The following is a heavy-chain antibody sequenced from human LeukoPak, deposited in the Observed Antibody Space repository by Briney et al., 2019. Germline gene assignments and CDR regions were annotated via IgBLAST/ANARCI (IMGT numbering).Heavy chain of an antibody. Sequence: SETLSLTCAVYGGSFSGYYWSWIRQPPGKGLEWIGEINHSGSTNYNPSLKSRVTISVDTSKNQFSLKLSSVTAADTAVCYCATARSIAARHTWGQGTLVTVSS. V-gene: IGHV4-34*01. J-gene: IGHJ4*02. CDR2: INHSGST. CDR1: GGSFSGYY. D-gene: IGHD6-6*01. CDR3: ATARSIAARHT.